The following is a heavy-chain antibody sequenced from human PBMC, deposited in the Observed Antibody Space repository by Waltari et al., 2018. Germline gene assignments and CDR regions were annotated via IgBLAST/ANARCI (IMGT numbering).Heavy chain of an antibody. V-gene: IGHV3-7*01. CDR1: GFTFSDYW. CDR3: ARDRGYCGGDCYKNLDS. J-gene: IGHJ4*02. CDR2: IKKDGGEK. D-gene: IGHD2-21*01. Sequence: EVQLVDSGGGLVQPGGSLVLSCAAFGFTFSDYWMTWVRQAPGKGLEWVANIKKDGGEKYYVDSVKGRFTVSRDNAKNSLYLQMSSLRAEDTAVYYCARDRGYCGGDCYKNLDSWGQGTLVAVSS.